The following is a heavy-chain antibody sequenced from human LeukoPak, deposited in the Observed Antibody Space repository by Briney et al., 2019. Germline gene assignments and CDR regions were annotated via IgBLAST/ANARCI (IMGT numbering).Heavy chain of an antibody. D-gene: IGHD6-6*01. V-gene: IGHV3-66*01. J-gene: IGHJ4*02. CDR1: GFTVSSNY. Sequence: PGGSLRLSCAASGFTVSSNYMSWVRQAPGKGLEWVSVIYSGGYTYYADSVKGRFFISRDISENMVYLQMNSLSVEDTAVYFCARGRPAHYFDSWGPGTLVTVS. CDR3: ARGRPAHYFDS. CDR2: IYSGGYT.